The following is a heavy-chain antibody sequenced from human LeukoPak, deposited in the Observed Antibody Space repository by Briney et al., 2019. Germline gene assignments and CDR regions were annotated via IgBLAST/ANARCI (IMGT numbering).Heavy chain of an antibody. Sequence: PGGSLRLSCTASGFTFSAYAMMWVRQAPGKGPEWVSAIRGGGGSAFYADSVKGRLTISRDNPRNMLYMEMNSLRAEDTAVYYCSVMHRYYDGSGYWVQWGQGTLVTVSS. V-gene: IGHV3-23*01. CDR1: GFTFSAYA. CDR3: SVMHRYYDGSGYWVQ. CDR2: IRGGGGSA. J-gene: IGHJ4*02. D-gene: IGHD3-22*01.